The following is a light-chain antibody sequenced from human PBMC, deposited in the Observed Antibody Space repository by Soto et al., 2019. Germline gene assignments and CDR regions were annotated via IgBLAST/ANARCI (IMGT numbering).Light chain of an antibody. J-gene: IGKJ4*01. Sequence: EIVMTQSPGTLSVSPGERATVSCRASQSISSNLAWYQQKPGQAPRLLIYGADTRATGIPVRFSGSGSGTEFTLTISSLQSEDFAIYYCQQYKDWPPSVTFGGGTKVEIK. V-gene: IGKV3-15*01. CDR3: QQYKDWPPSVT. CDR2: GAD. CDR1: QSISSN.